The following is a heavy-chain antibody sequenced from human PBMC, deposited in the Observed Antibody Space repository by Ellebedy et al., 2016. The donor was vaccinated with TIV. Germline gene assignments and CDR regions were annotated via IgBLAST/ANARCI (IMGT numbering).Heavy chain of an antibody. J-gene: IGHJ4*02. V-gene: IGHV4-39*01. D-gene: IGHD6-13*01. Sequence: SETLSLTCTVSGGSISSSSYHWAWIRQPPGKGLEWLGSIYYGGNTYYNPSLKSRVSISVDTSKNQFSLKLSSVTAADTAVYYCARPVSSWYSGFDYWGQGALVTVSS. CDR3: ARPVSSWYSGFDY. CDR1: GGSISSSSYH. CDR2: IYYGGNT.